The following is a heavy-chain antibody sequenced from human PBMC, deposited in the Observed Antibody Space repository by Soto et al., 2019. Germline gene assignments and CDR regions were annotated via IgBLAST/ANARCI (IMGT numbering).Heavy chain of an antibody. Sequence: PSETLSLTCAVSGGSISSSNWWNWVRQPPGKGLEWIGEIYHSGLTNYNPSLRSRVTISVDKSKNQFSLKLTSVTAADTAVYSCARVAPEEGNYYYSSDVWGQGTTVTVSS. D-gene: IGHD6-13*01. CDR2: IYHSGLT. CDR3: ARVAPEEGNYYYSSDV. V-gene: IGHV4-4*02. CDR1: GGSISSSNW. J-gene: IGHJ6*02.